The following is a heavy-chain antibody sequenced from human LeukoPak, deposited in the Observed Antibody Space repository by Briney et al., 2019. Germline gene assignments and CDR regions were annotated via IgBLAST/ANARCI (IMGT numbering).Heavy chain of an antibody. CDR1: GGSISSGGYS. Sequence: PSQTLSLTCTVSGGSISSGGYSWSWIRQHPGKGLEWIGYIYYSGSTYYNPSLKSRVTISVDTSKNQFSLKLSSVTAADTAVYYCAKLRGYSYGLRLYYFDYWGQGTLVTVSS. CDR2: IYYSGST. V-gene: IGHV4-31*03. D-gene: IGHD5-18*01. J-gene: IGHJ4*02. CDR3: AKLRGYSYGLRLYYFDY.